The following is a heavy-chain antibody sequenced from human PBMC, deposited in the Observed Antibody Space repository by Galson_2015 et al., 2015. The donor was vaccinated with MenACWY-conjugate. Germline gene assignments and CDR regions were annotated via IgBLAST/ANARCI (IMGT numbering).Heavy chain of an antibody. CDR1: GFPFGTYC. D-gene: IGHD3-10*01. CDR3: VRPIMTFAAVRSLDY. J-gene: IGHJ4*02. CDR2: IQYDASEH. Sequence: SLRLSCAAAGFPFGTYCMTWVRQAPGKGLEWVANIQYDASEHKYGDSVRGRLIISRDNANNSLFLQMNSLRPEDTAVYYCVRPIMTFAAVRSLDYWGQGTVVTVSS. V-gene: IGHV3-7*01.